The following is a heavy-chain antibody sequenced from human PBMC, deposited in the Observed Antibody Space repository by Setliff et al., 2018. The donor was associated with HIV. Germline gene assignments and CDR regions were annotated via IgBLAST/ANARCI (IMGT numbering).Heavy chain of an antibody. D-gene: IGHD6-13*01. Sequence: ASVKVSCKASGYTFTSYDINWVRQATGQGLEWMGWMNPNSGNTGYAQKFQGRVTMTRNTSISTAYMEVSSLRSEDTAVYYCARDFPSPDYSSSWAHLYYHYGMDVWGQGTTVTVSS. CDR2: MNPNSGNT. CDR1: GYTFTSYD. V-gene: IGHV1-8*02. J-gene: IGHJ6*02. CDR3: ARDFPSPDYSSSWAHLYYHYGMDV.